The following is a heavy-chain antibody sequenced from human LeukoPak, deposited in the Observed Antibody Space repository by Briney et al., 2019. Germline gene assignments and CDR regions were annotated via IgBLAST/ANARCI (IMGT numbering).Heavy chain of an antibody. D-gene: IGHD2-21*02. J-gene: IGHJ6*03. Sequence: GASVKVSCKASGYTFTSYGISWVRQAPGQGLEWMGWISAYNGNTNYAQKLQGRVTMTTDTSTSTAYMELRSLRSDDTAVYYCAKEVVTAPYYYYMDVWGKGTTVTISS. V-gene: IGHV1-18*01. CDR3: AKEVVTAPYYYYMDV. CDR1: GYTFTSYG. CDR2: ISAYNGNT.